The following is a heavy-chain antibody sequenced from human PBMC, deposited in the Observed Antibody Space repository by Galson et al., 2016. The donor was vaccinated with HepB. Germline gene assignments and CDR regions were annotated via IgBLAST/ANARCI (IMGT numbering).Heavy chain of an antibody. CDR3: ARDSTYYYRSAYYDTIDI. CDR1: GFTFSDYW. D-gene: IGHD3-22*01. J-gene: IGHJ3*02. Sequence: SLRLSCAASGFTFSDYWMTWVRQAPGKGLEWVANIKKDGSQKNYVDSLKGRFTISRDNAKNSLHLQMNSLTAGDTAVYFCARDSTYYYRSAYYDTIDIWGQGTMVTVSS. CDR2: IKKDGSQK. V-gene: IGHV3-7*05.